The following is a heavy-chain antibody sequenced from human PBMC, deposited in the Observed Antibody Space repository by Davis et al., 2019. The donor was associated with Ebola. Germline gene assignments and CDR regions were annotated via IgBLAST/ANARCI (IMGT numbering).Heavy chain of an antibody. D-gene: IGHD6-19*01. CDR1: GSSLSESP. CDR3: TRDERTYPVHSSGWFGDYYYYGMDV. V-gene: IGHV3-73*01. Sequence: PSETLSLTCAASGSSLSESPMHWVRQAPGKGLEWVGRVRENGNNYATGYAESVKGRFTVSRDDSTNTAYLQMNSLKTEDTAVYYCTRDERTYPVHSSGWFGDYYYYGMDVWGQGTTVTVSS. CDR2: VRENGNNYAT. J-gene: IGHJ6*02.